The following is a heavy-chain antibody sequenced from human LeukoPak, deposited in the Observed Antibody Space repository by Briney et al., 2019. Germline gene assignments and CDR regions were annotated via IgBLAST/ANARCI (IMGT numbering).Heavy chain of an antibody. CDR3: ARDRDSSSWYGSGFDP. D-gene: IGHD6-13*01. J-gene: IGHJ5*02. V-gene: IGHV4-59*01. CDR2: IYYSGST. Sequence: SETLSLTCTVSGGSISSYYWSWIRQPPGKGLEWIGFIYYSGSTNYNPSLKSRVTISVDTSKNQFSLKLSSVTAADTAVYYCARDRDSSSWYGSGFDPWGQGTLVTVSS. CDR1: GGSISSYY.